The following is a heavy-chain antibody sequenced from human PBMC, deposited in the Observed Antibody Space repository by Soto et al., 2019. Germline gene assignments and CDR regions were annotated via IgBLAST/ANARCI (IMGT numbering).Heavy chain of an antibody. CDR1: GFTFDDYA. D-gene: IGHD3-3*01. V-gene: IGHV3-9*01. J-gene: IGHJ4*02. CDR3: GKASSSNSWSPIDY. Sequence: LRLSCVASGFTFDDYAMHWVRQIPGKGLQWVSGISWSTSSIGYGASLRGRFLISRDNANNSLYLQMNDLRPEDTALYYCGKASSSNSWSPIDYWGQGTMVTVSS. CDR2: ISWSTSSI.